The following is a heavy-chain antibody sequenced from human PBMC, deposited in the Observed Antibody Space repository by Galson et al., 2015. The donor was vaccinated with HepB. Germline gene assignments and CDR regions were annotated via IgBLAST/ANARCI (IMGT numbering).Heavy chain of an antibody. J-gene: IGHJ4*02. CDR1: GFSLSYAGVG. CDR3: ARMNWLKLDY. V-gene: IGHV2-70*11. Sequence: PALVKPTQTLTLTCTFSGFSLSYAGVGVTWIRQTPGKALEWLARIDWDDDKYYSTSLKTRLTISKDTAKNHVVLTLTNMDPADTATYYCARMNWLKLDYWGQGTLVTVSS. CDR2: IDWDDDK. D-gene: IGHD6-19*01.